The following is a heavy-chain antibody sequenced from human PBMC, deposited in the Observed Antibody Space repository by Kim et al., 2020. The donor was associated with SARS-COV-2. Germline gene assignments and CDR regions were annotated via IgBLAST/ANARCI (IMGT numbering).Heavy chain of an antibody. CDR3: ARSRGAYCGGDCYLVGYYYYGMDV. CDR2: ISSSSSYI. J-gene: IGHJ6*02. V-gene: IGHV3-21*01. D-gene: IGHD2-21*02. Sequence: GGSLRLSCAASGFTFSSYSMNWVRQAPGKGLEWVSSISSSSSYIYYADSVKGRFTISRDNAKNSLYLQMNSLRAEDTAVYYCARSRGAYCGGDCYLVGYYYYGMDVWGQGTTVTVSS. CDR1: GFTFSSYS.